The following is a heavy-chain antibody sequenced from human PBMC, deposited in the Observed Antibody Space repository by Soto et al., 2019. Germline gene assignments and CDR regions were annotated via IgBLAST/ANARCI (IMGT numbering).Heavy chain of an antibody. V-gene: IGHV4-34*01. J-gene: IGHJ4*02. CDR2: INESGST. CDR1: GQSFSGHS. CDR3: ARGSGIVALPGELEDVKYDY. D-gene: IGHD1-1*01. Sequence: QVQLQQGGAGLVKPSETLSLSCAVYGQSFSGHSWAWIRQPPGKGLEWIGEINESGSTYYNPSLKSRVTISTDTSKNQFSLKLSSLSAADTAAYFCARGSGIVALPGELEDVKYDYWGQGTLVNVSS.